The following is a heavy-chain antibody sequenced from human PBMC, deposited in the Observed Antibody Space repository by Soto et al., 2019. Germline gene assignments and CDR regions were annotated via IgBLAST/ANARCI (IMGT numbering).Heavy chain of an antibody. CDR1: GFTFSSYW. Sequence: HPGGSLRLSCAASGFTFSSYWMHWVRQAPGKGLVWVSRINSDGSSTSYADSVKGRFTISRDNAKNTLYLQMNSLRAEDTAVYYCARVQISDGYYYYYGMDVWGQGTTVTVSS. CDR3: ARVQISDGYYYYYGMDV. J-gene: IGHJ6*02. D-gene: IGHD5-18*01. CDR2: INSDGSST. V-gene: IGHV3-74*01.